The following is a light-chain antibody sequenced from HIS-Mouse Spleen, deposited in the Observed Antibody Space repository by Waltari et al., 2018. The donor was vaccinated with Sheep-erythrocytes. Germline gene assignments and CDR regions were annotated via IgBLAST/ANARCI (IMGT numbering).Light chain of an antibody. Sequence: QSALTQPPSASGSPGQSVTISCTGTSSDVGGYNYVSWYQQHPGKAPRPMIYEVSKRPSGVPDRFSGSKSGHTASLTVSWLQAEDEADYYCSSYAGRNNYVFGTGTKVTVL. CDR1: SSDVGGYNY. CDR2: EVS. J-gene: IGLJ1*01. V-gene: IGLV2-8*01. CDR3: SSYAGRNNYV.